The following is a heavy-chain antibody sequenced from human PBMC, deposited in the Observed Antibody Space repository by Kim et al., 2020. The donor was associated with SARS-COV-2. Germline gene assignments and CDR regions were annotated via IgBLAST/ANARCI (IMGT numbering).Heavy chain of an antibody. D-gene: IGHD3-16*02. CDR3: ARDYYDYVWGSYRQYYFDY. CDR1: GGSISSSNW. V-gene: IGHV4-4*02. Sequence: SETLSLTCAVSGGSISSSNWWSWVRQPPGKGLEWIGKIYHSGSTNYNPSLKSRVTISVDKSKNQFSLKLSSVTAADTAVYYCARDYYDYVWGSYRQYYFDYWGQGTLVTVSS. CDR2: IYHSGST. J-gene: IGHJ4*02.